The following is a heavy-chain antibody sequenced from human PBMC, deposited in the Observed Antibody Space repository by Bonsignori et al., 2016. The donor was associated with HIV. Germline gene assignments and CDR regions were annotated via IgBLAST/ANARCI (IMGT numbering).Heavy chain of an antibody. CDR3: TRVIGYGLYMDV. V-gene: IGHV3-49*02. CDR2: IRSKAYGGTT. Sequence: WIRQPPGKGLEWVGFIRSKAYGGTTEYAASVKGRFTISRDDSKSIAYLQMNSLKTEDTAVYYCTRVIGYGLYMDVWGKGTTVTVSS. J-gene: IGHJ6*03. D-gene: IGHD2-15*01.